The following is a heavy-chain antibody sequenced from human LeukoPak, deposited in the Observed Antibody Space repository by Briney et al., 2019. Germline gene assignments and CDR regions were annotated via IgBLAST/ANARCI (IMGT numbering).Heavy chain of an antibody. J-gene: IGHJ4*02. Sequence: ASVKVSCKASGYTFTSYAMNWVRQAPGQGLEWMGWINTNTGNPTYAQGFTGRFVFSLDTSVSTAYLQISSLKAEDTAVYYCARDHQNYDSSGYYHDYWGQGTLVTVSS. CDR3: ARDHQNYDSSGYYHDY. CDR1: GYTFTSYA. V-gene: IGHV7-4-1*02. CDR2: INTNTGNP. D-gene: IGHD3-22*01.